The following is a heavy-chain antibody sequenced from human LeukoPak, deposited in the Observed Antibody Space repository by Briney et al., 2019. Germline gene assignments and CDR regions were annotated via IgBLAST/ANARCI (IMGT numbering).Heavy chain of an antibody. D-gene: IGHD6-13*01. CDR3: ARGGSSWYYFDY. J-gene: IGHJ4*02. V-gene: IGHV3-20*04. Sequence: GGSLRLSCAASRFTFSSYGMTWVRQAPGKGLEWVSDINWNGDSRGYAHSVRGRFTIYRDNSKNSLYLQMNSLRVEDTAFYYCARGGSSWYYFDYWGQGTLVTVSS. CDR2: INWNGDSR. CDR1: RFTFSSYG.